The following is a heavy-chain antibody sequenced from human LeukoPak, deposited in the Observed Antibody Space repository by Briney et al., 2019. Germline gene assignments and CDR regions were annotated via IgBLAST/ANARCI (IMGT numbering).Heavy chain of an antibody. CDR3: ARRRGYCSSTSCSHYYFDY. CDR2: IKQDGSEK. D-gene: IGHD2-2*01. CDR1: GGTFSSYA. V-gene: IGHV3-7*01. Sequence: ASVKVSCKASGGTFSSYAISWVRQAPGKGLEWVANIKQDGSEKYYVDSVKGRFTISRDNAKNSLYLQMNSLRAEDTAVYYCARRRGYCSSTSCSHYYFDYWGQGTLVTVSS. J-gene: IGHJ4*02.